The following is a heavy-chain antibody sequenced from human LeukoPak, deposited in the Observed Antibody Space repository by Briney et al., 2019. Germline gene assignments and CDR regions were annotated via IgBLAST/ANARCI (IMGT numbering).Heavy chain of an antibody. CDR3: AREGTSGYCTSTSCYAYYFDY. CDR1: GFTFSNYW. CDR2: INQDGTEK. Sequence: PGGSLRLSCAASGFTFSNYWMSWVRQAPGKGLECVANINQDGTEKYYVDSVKGRFTISRDNAKNSLYLQMNSLRAEDTAVYYCAREGTSGYCTSTSCYAYYFDYWGQGTLVTVSS. D-gene: IGHD2-2*01. V-gene: IGHV3-7*01. J-gene: IGHJ4*02.